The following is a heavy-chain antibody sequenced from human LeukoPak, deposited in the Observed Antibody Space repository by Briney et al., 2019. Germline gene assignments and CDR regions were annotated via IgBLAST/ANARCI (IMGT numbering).Heavy chain of an antibody. CDR2: ISAYNGNT. D-gene: IGHD3-9*01. CDR1: GYTFTSYG. V-gene: IGHV1-18*01. J-gene: IGHJ4*02. Sequence: ASVKVSCRASGYTFTSYGISWVRQAPGQGLEWMGWISAYNGNTNYAQKLQGRVTMTTDTSTSTAYMELRSLRSDDTAVYYCAREGYDILTGYSRLFDYWGQGTLVTVSS. CDR3: AREGYDILTGYSRLFDY.